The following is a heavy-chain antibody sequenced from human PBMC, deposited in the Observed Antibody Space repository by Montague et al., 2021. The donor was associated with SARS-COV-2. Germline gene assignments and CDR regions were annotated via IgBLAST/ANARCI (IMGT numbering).Heavy chain of an antibody. CDR3: AKSYDSGGYNFKRGADY. D-gene: IGHD3-22*01. Sequence: SLRLSCAASGFTFSNYAVSWVRQAPGKGLEWITAISGNGRDIYYADSVKGRLTTSRDNSRNALYLQMNSLRAEDTAVYYCAKSYDSGGYNFKRGADYWGQGALVTVSS. V-gene: IGHV3-23*01. J-gene: IGHJ4*02. CDR2: ISGNGRDI. CDR1: GFTFSNYA.